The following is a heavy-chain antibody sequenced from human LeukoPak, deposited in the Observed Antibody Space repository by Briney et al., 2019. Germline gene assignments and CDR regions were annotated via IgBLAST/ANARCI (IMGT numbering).Heavy chain of an antibody. CDR1: GGSMSSYY. D-gene: IGHD6-19*01. CDR2: IYYNGKT. V-gene: IGHV4-59*08. J-gene: IGHJ4*02. CDR3: ARGGWSVDY. Sequence: PSETLSLTCTVSGGSMSSYYWSWIRQPPGKGLEWIGYIYYNGKTNYSPSLNSRVTISVDTSRNQFSLGLNSVTAADTAVYYCARGGWSVDYWGQGTLVTVSS.